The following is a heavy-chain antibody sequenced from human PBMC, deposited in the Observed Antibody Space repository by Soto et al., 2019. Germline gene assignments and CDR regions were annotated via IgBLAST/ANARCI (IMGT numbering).Heavy chain of an antibody. Sequence: PSETLSLTCTVSGGSISTYYWSWIRQPPGKGLEWIGYISYSGSTNYNPSLKSRLTISVDTSKNQFSLKLSSVTAADTAVYYCAREAMTTVIPYYYYYGMDVWGQGTTVTVSS. CDR1: GGSISTYY. CDR3: AREAMTTVIPYYYYYGMDV. D-gene: IGHD4-17*01. V-gene: IGHV4-59*01. CDR2: ISYSGST. J-gene: IGHJ6*02.